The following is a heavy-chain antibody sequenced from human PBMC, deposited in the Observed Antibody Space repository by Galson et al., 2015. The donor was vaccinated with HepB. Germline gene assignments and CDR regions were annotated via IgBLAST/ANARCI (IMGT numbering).Heavy chain of an antibody. V-gene: IGHV1-69*06. CDR3: ARQIYYYDSYYYYYGMDV. CDR2: IIPIFGTA. CDR1: GGTFSSYA. D-gene: IGHD3-22*01. J-gene: IGHJ6*02. Sequence: SVKVSCKASGGTFSSYAISWVRQAPGQGLEWMGGIIPIFGTANYAQKFQGRVTITADKSTSTAYMELSSLRSEDTAVYYCARQIYYYDSYYYYYGMDVWGQGTTVTVSS.